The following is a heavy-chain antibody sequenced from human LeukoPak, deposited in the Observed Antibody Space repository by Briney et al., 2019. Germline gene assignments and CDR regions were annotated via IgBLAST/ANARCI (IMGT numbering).Heavy chain of an antibody. V-gene: IGHV3-48*01. CDR3: ARETERYNWNDEGAFDI. CDR1: GFTFSSYS. CDR2: ISSSSSTI. Sequence: PGGSLRLSCAASGFTFSSYSMNWVRQAPGKGLEWVSYISSSSSTIYYADSVKGRFTISRDNSKNTLYLQMNSLRAEDTAVYYCARETERYNWNDEGAFDIWGQGTMVTVSS. J-gene: IGHJ3*02. D-gene: IGHD1-20*01.